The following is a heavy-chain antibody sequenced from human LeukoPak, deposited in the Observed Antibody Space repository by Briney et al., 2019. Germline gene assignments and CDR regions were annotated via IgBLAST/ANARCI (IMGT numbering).Heavy chain of an antibody. CDR2: INHSGST. J-gene: IGHJ3*02. V-gene: IGHV4-34*01. Sequence: PSETLSLTCAVYVGSFSGYYWSWIRQPPGKGLEWIGEINHSGSTNYNPSLKSRVTISVDTSKTQSSLKLSSVTAADTAVYYCARGGFLDAFDIWGQGTMVTVSS. CDR1: VGSFSGYY. CDR3: ARGGFLDAFDI.